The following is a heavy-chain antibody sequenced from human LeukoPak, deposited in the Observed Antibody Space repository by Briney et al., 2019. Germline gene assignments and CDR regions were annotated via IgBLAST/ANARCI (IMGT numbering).Heavy chain of an antibody. CDR2: MNGDGSQI. V-gene: IGHV3-7*01. D-gene: IGHD1-26*01. CDR3: VAWGNSGNS. CDR1: GFTFSSYS. J-gene: IGHJ3*01. Sequence: GGSLRLSCAASGFTFSSYSMNWVRQAPGKGLEWVAHMNGDGSQIYYMDFVKGRFTISRDNAKNSLYLQMNGLRAEDTAVYYCVAWGNSGNSWGQGTMVIVSS.